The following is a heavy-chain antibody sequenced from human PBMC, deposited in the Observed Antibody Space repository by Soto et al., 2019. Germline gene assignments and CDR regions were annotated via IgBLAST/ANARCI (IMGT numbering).Heavy chain of an antibody. CDR1: SHSFSSADYK. Sequence: QVQLQESGPGLVKPSQTLSLTCTVSSHSFSSADYKWSWIRQPPGKGLESIEYIYYSGYTYNKPSVKCRLTMSVATSKNQLLLKLSSVTAAATAVYYCARSSDYVDFVYWGRGTLVTVS. CDR3: ARSSDYVDFVY. J-gene: IGHJ4*02. D-gene: IGHD4-17*01. V-gene: IGHV4-30-4*01. CDR2: IYYSGYT.